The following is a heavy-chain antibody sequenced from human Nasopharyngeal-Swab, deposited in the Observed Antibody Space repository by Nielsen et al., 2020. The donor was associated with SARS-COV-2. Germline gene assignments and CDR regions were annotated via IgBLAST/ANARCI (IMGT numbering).Heavy chain of an antibody. V-gene: IGHV3-74*01. D-gene: IGHD5-18*01. CDR3: ARAETGYSYGYPFDY. CDR1: GFTLSSYW. CDR2: ISGDGSNT. Sequence: GESLKISCAASGFTLSSYWMHWVRQAPGKGLVWVSRISGDGSNTFYADSVKGRFTISRDNAKNTLYLQMNSLRAEDTAVYYCARAETGYSYGYPFDYWGQGTLVTVSS. J-gene: IGHJ4*02.